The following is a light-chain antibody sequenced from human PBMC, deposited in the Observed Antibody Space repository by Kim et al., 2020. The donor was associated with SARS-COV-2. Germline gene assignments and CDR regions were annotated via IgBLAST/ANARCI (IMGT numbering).Light chain of an antibody. J-gene: IGKJ1*01. V-gene: IGKV1-5*03. Sequence: AFVGDRVTITCRASQSVNSWLAWYQQKPGKAPKLLIFKASILESGVPSRFSGSGSGTEFTLTISSLQPGDFATYYCQQYNTYSWTFGQGTKVDIK. CDR1: QSVNSW. CDR3: QQYNTYSWT. CDR2: KAS.